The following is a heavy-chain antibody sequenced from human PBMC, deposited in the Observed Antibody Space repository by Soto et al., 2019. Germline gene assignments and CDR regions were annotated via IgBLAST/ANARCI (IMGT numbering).Heavy chain of an antibody. D-gene: IGHD2-2*01. CDR2: IYYSGST. CDR1: GGSISSYY. CDR3: ARGVSQLLSIVYYYYYMDV. J-gene: IGHJ6*03. Sequence: SETLSLTCTVSGGSISSYYWIWIRQPPGKGLEWIGYIYYSGSTNYNPSLKSRVTISVDTSKNQFSLKLSSVTAADTAVYYCARGVSQLLSIVYYYYYMDVWGKGTTVTVSS. V-gene: IGHV4-59*01.